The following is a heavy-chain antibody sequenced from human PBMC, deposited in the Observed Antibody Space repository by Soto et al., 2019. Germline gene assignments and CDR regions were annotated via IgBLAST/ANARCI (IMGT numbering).Heavy chain of an antibody. Sequence: SVKVSCKVSGGAFTNYSLNWVRHAPGQGLEWLGGIIPLHNTSNYSLKLLGRGSVTADISSNTVYMHLSGLTSDDTATYYCAIWSNWNPLYYRGMDVWGQGTTVTVS. J-gene: IGHJ6*02. CDR1: GGAFTNYS. V-gene: IGHV1-69*08. CDR2: IIPLHNTS. D-gene: IGHD1-20*01. CDR3: AIWSNWNPLYYRGMDV.